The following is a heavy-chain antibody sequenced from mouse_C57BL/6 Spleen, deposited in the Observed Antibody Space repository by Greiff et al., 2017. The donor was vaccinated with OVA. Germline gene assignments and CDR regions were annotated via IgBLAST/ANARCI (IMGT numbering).Heavy chain of an antibody. CDR3: ARSYYDLYFDY. D-gene: IGHD2-10*01. CDR1: GFTFSDYY. CDR2: INYDGSST. J-gene: IGHJ2*01. Sequence: DVKLVESEGGLVQPGSSMTLSCTASGFTFSDYYMAWVRQVPEKGLEWVANINYDGSSTYYLDSLKSRFIISRDNAKNILYLQMSSLKSEDTATYYCARSYYDLYFDYWGQGTTLTVSS. V-gene: IGHV5-16*01.